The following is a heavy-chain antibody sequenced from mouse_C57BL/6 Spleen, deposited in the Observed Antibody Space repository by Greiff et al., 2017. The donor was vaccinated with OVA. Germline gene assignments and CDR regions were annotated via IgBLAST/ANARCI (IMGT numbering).Heavy chain of an antibody. D-gene: IGHD2-5*01. CDR2: IYPGSGST. V-gene: IGHV1-55*01. CDR3: ARRGYSNSYYAMVY. J-gene: IGHJ4*01. CDR1: GYTFTSSW. Sequence: QVQLQQSGAELVKPGASVKMSCKASGYTFTSSWITWVKQRPGQGLEWIGDIYPGSGSTNYNEKFKSKATLTVDTSSSTAYMQLRSLTSDDSAVYYCARRGYSNSYYAMVYWGQGTSVTVSS.